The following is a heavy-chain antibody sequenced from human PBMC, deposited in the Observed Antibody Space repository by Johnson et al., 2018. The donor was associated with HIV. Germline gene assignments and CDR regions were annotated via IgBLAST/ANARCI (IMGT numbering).Heavy chain of an antibody. CDR2: IYSGGTT. J-gene: IGHJ3*02. V-gene: IGHV3-66*01. CDR1: GFTITTYG. Sequence: VQLVESGGGVVQPGRSLRLSCVASGFTITTYGMHWVRQAPGKGLEWVSVIYSGGTTYYVDSVKGRFTISRYNSKNTLYLQMNSLRAEDTAVYYCAREAVPRGLQSAFGGAFDIWGQGTMVTV. D-gene: IGHD3-16*01. CDR3: AREAVPRGLQSAFGGAFDI.